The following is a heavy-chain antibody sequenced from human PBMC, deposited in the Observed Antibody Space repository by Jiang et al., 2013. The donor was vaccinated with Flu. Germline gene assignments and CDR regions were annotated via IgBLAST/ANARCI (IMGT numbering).Heavy chain of an antibody. CDR1: GYTFTSYG. V-gene: IGHV1-18*04. J-gene: IGHJ5*02. D-gene: IGHD6-13*01. CDR2: ISAYNGNT. Sequence: GAEVKKPGASVKVSCKASGYTFTSYGISWVRQAPGQGLEWMGWISAYNGNTNYAQKLQGRVTMTTDTSTSTAYMELRSLRSDDTAVYYCARVEFGLYSSSWYDGGWFDPWGQGTLVTVSS. CDR3: ARVEFGLYSSSWYDGGWFDP.